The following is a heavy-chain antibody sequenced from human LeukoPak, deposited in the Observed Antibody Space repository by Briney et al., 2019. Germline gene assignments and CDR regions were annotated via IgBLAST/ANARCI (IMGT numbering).Heavy chain of an antibody. J-gene: IGHJ4*02. CDR1: GYSFTNYW. V-gene: IGHV5-51*01. D-gene: IGHD3-10*01. CDR2: IYPGDSDT. Sequence: PGESLKISCQGSGYSFTNYWIGWVRQMPGKGLEWMGIIYPGDSDTKYSPSFQGQVTISADKSITTAHLRWSSLKASDTAMYYCVMGSYSYYFYSWGQGTLVTVSS. CDR3: VMGSYSYYFYS.